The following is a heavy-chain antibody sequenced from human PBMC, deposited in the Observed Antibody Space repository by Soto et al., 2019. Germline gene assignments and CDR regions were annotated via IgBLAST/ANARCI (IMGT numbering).Heavy chain of an antibody. V-gene: IGHV4-39*01. D-gene: IGHD4-17*01. J-gene: IGHJ6*02. CDR3: RVWDGDASFYYYYGMDV. CDR2: IYYSGST. CDR1: GGSISSSSYY. Sequence: QLQLQESGPGLVKPSETLSLTCTVSGGSISSSSYYWGWIRQPPGKGLEWIGSIYYSGSTNYNPYPKSRVTISVDTSKNPVSLKLSSVTAADTAVYYCRVWDGDASFYYYYGMDVWGQGTTVTVSS.